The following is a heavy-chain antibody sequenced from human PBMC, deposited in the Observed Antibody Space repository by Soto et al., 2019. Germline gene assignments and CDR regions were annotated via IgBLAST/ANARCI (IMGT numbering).Heavy chain of an antibody. CDR1: GGDFNNYV. Sequence: QVQLVQSGAEVKKPGSSVKVSCKVSGGDFNNYVITWVRRAPGQGLEWMGGIIPFYGSTNYAQNFQGRITITADGSTSTAYMELSSLMSDDTAVYYCAKEKTAYGGLAYYWGQGTLVTVSS. J-gene: IGHJ4*02. CDR2: IIPFYGST. CDR3: AKEKTAYGGLAYY. D-gene: IGHD4-17*01. V-gene: IGHV1-69*01.